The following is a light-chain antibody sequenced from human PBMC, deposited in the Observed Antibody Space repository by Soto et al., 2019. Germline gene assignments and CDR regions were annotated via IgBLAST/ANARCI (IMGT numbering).Light chain of an antibody. CDR3: MQALQTPS. V-gene: IGKV2-28*01. CDR1: QSLLHSNGYNY. Sequence: DIVMTQSPLSLPVTPGEPASISCRSSQSLLHSNGYNYLDWYLQKPGQSPQLLIYLGSNRASGVPDRFSGSGSGTDFTLKISRGEAEDVGVYYCMQALQTPSFGRGTRLEIK. J-gene: IGKJ5*01. CDR2: LGS.